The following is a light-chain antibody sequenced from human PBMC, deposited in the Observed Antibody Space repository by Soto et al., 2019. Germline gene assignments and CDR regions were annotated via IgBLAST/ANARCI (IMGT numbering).Light chain of an antibody. CDR1: ESVASSY. V-gene: IGKV3-20*01. CDR3: QQSGSSPIT. CDR2: GAS. Sequence: IVLTQSPGTLSLSPGERAPLSCRASESVASSYLAWYQQKPGQAPRLLIYGASSRATGIPDRFSGRGSGTDFTLTISRLEPEDFAVYYCQQSGSSPITFGQGTRLEI. J-gene: IGKJ5*01.